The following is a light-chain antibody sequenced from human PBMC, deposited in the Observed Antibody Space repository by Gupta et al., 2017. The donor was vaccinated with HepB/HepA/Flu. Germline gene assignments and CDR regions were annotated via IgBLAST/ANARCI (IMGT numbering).Light chain of an antibody. J-gene: IGKJ3*01. V-gene: IGKV3-15*01. CDR1: QSVSSN. CDR3: LQYNNWPFT. CDR2: GAS. Sequence: EIVMTQSPATLSVSPGERATLSCRASQSVSSNLAWYQQKPGQAPRLLIYGASTRATGISARFSGSGSGTEFTLTISNLQSEDFVVYYCLQYNNWPFTFGPGTKVDIK.